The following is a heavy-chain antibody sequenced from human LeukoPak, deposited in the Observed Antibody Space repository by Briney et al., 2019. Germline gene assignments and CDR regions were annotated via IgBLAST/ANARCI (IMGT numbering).Heavy chain of an antibody. J-gene: IGHJ4*02. V-gene: IGHV3-30*02. Sequence: GGSLRLSCAASGFTFSIYWMSWVRQAPGKGLEWLAFIWYDEITKDYADSVKGRFTISRDNSKNTLYVQMNSLRADDTAVYYCAKDSSDYYFDYWGQGTLVTVSS. CDR1: GFTFSIYW. CDR3: AKDSSDYYFDY. D-gene: IGHD3-22*01. CDR2: IWYDEITK.